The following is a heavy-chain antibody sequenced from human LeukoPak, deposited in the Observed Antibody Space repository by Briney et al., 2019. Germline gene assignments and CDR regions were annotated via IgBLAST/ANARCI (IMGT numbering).Heavy chain of an antibody. Sequence: GGSLRLSCAASGFTFSDYYMTWIRQAPGKGLELVAYISGVADSIYYGDSVKGRFTISRDNAKKSVYLQMNSLRADDTAVYYCARGGALGMDVWGQGTMVTVSS. D-gene: IGHD1-26*01. V-gene: IGHV3-11*01. J-gene: IGHJ6*02. CDR3: ARGGALGMDV. CDR1: GFTFSDYY. CDR2: ISGVADSI.